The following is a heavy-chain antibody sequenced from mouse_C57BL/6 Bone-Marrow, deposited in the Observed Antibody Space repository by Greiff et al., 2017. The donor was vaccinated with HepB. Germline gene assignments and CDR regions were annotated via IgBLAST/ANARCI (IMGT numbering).Heavy chain of an antibody. V-gene: IGHV1-55*01. CDR3: ARGSVITTVVAHWYFDV. CDR2: IYPGSGST. J-gene: IGHJ1*03. Sequence: QVQLQQPGAELVKPGASVKMSCKASGYTFTSYWITWVKQRPGQGLEWIGDIYPGSGSTNYNEKFKSKATLTVDTSSSTAYVQLSSLTSEDSAVYYCARGSVITTVVAHWYFDVWGTGTAVTFSS. CDR1: GYTFTSYW. D-gene: IGHD1-1*01.